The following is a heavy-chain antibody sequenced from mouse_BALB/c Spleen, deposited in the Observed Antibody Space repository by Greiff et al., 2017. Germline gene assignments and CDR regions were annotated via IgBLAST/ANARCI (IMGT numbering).Heavy chain of an antibody. Sequence: EVQLQQSGAELVKPGASVKLSCTASGFNITDTYMHWVKQRPEQGLEWIGRIDPANGNTKYDPKFQGKATITADTSSNTAYLQLSSLTSEDTAVYYCAPFIATGVEGYWGQGTTLTVSS. V-gene: IGHV14-3*02. CDR3: APFIATGVEGY. CDR2: IDPANGNT. D-gene: IGHD1-1*01. J-gene: IGHJ2*01. CDR1: GFNITDTY.